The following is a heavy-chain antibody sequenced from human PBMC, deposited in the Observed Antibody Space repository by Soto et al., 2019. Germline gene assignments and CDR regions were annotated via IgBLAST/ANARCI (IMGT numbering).Heavy chain of an antibody. D-gene: IGHD2-15*01. V-gene: IGHV6-1*01. CDR2: TYYRSKWYN. J-gene: IGHJ6*02. CDR3: ARDHCSGGSCHYYYYGMDV. Sequence: SQTLSLTCAISGDSVSSNSAAWNWIRQSPSRGLEWLGRTYYRSKWYNDYAVSVKSRITINPDTSKNQFSLQLNSVTPEDTAVYYCARDHCSGGSCHYYYYGMDVWGQGTTVTVYS. CDR1: GDSVSSNSAA.